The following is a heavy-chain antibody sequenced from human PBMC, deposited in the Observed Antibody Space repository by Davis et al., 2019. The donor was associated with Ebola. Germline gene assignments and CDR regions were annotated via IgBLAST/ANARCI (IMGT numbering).Heavy chain of an antibody. Sequence: PGGSLRLSCAASGFSFNRYGMHWIRQAPGKGLAWVAVISFDGSHQYYADSVKGRFTISRDNSKSTLWLQMNSLRGDDTAVYFCAKDYNFDSRGYLRSHDAFDIWGQGTMVTVSS. J-gene: IGHJ3*02. CDR2: ISFDGSHQ. V-gene: IGHV3-30*18. D-gene: IGHD3-22*01. CDR1: GFSFNRYG. CDR3: AKDYNFDSRGYLRSHDAFDI.